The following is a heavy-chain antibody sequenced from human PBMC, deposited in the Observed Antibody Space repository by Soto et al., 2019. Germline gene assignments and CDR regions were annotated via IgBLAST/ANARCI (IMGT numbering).Heavy chain of an antibody. CDR3: ANVSRKGSAIDFDY. Sequence: QVQLVQSGAELKKPGASVKVSCKASGYTFSNYDMHWVRQATGQGPEWIGWVNPNNGDTGYAQKFQGRVTLSTDISTTTAYMELTSLRSEDTAIYYCANVSRKGSAIDFDYWGQGTLITVSS. J-gene: IGHJ4*02. V-gene: IGHV1-8*01. CDR2: VNPNNGDT. D-gene: IGHD3-10*01. CDR1: GYTFSNYD.